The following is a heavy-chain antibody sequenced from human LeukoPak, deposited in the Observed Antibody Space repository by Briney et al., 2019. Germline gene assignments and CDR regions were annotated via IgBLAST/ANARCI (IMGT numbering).Heavy chain of an antibody. D-gene: IGHD3-3*01. CDR2: INPSGGST. Sequence: PGASVKVSCKASGYTFTSYYMHWVRQAPGQGLEWTGIINPSGGSTNYAQKFQGRVTMTRDTSTSTVYMELSSLRSEDTAVYYCARGGKTIFGVVSPGGMDVWGQGTTVIVSS. CDR3: ARGGKTIFGVVSPGGMDV. J-gene: IGHJ6*02. CDR1: GYTFTSYY. V-gene: IGHV1-46*01.